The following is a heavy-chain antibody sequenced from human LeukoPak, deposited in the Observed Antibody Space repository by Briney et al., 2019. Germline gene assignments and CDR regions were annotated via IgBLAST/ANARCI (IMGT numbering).Heavy chain of an antibody. D-gene: IGHD5-12*01. J-gene: IGHJ4*02. CDR1: GYTFTNYG. CDR2: ISDYNGDT. CDR3: ARYPLGVVATNRNDY. Sequence: ASVKVSCKASGYTFTNYGISWVRQAPGQGLEWMGWISDYNGDTNYAQKLQGRVTLTTDTSTTTAYMDLRSLRSDDTAVHYCARYPLGVVATNRNDYWGQGTLVTVSS. V-gene: IGHV1-18*01.